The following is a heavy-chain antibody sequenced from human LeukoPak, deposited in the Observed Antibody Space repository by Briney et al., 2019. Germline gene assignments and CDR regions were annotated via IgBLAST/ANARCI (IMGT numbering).Heavy chain of an antibody. CDR3: ARTDGYTYYDSSGYSLDY. CDR2: ISGGGGST. CDR1: GFTFNNYG. J-gene: IGHJ4*02. Sequence: GGTLRLSCAASGFTFNNYGMNWVRQAPGKGLEWVSSISGGGGSTYYADSVKGRFTISRDNSKNTLYLQMNSLRAEDTAVYYCARTDGYTYYDSSGYSLDYWGQGTLVTVSS. V-gene: IGHV3-23*01. D-gene: IGHD3-22*01.